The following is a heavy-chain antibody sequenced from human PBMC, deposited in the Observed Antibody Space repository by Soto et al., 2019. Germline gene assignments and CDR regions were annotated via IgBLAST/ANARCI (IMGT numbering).Heavy chain of an antibody. Sequence: PSETLSLTCAVYGGSFSGYYWSWIRQPPGKGLEWIGEINHSGSTNYNPSLKSRVTISVDTSKNQFSLKLSSVTAADTAVYYCARGQGGYSYPNWFDPWGQGPLVTVSS. CDR3: ARGQGGYSYPNWFDP. D-gene: IGHD5-18*01. V-gene: IGHV4-34*01. CDR1: GGSFSGYY. J-gene: IGHJ5*02. CDR2: INHSGST.